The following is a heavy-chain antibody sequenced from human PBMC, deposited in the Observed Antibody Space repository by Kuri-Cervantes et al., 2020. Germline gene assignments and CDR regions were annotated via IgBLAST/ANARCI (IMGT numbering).Heavy chain of an antibody. V-gene: IGHV3-48*04. J-gene: IGHJ6*02. D-gene: IGHD4-17*01. CDR1: GFTFSSYS. Sequence: GGSLRLSCAASGFTFSSYSMNWVRQAPGKGLEWDSYISSSSSTIYYADSVKGRFTISRDNAENSLYLQMNSPRAEDTAVYYCAREGGYGDYIRDYGMDVWGQGTTVTDSS. CDR2: ISSSSSTI. CDR3: AREGGYGDYIRDYGMDV.